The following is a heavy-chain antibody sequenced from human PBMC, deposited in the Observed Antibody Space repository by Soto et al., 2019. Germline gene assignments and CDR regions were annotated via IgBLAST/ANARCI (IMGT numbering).Heavy chain of an antibody. J-gene: IGHJ4*02. CDR2: VNPILSMS. CDR1: GDTFSFYS. CDR3: ATSYGSGYRAFDY. Sequence: QVQLVQSGAEVTRPGSSVKVSCKASGDTFSFYSINWVRQAPGLGLEWMGRVNPILSMSNYAQRFQGRVTMTADKSTSIPYMDLSGLTSEDTAMYYCATSYGSGYRAFDYWGQGALVTVSS. D-gene: IGHD3-10*01. V-gene: IGHV1-69*04.